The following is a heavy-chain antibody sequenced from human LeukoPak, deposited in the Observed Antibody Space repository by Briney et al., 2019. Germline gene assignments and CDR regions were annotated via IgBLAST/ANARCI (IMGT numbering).Heavy chain of an antibody. CDR2: ISYDGSNK. V-gene: IGHV3-30-3*01. Sequence: GGSLRLSCAASGFTFSSYAMHWVRQAPGKGLEWVAVISYDGSNKYYADSVKGRFTISSDNSKNTLYLQMNSLRAEGSAVYYCASLIDYWGQGTLVTVSS. CDR3: ASLIDY. J-gene: IGHJ4*02. CDR1: GFTFSSYA.